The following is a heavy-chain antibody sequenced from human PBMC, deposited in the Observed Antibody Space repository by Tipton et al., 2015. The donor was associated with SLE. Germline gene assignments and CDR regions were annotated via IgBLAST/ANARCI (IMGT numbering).Heavy chain of an antibody. CDR2: IYASGST. V-gene: IGHV4-4*07. D-gene: IGHD1-26*01. CDR1: DGSIRDYY. J-gene: IGHJ4*02. CDR3: ARPKNGAASKWELDS. Sequence: TLSLTCTVSDGSIRDYYWTWIRQPAGEGLEWIGRIYASGSTNYNPSLRSRAAMSVDTSRNQFSLKLRSVTAADTAVYYCARPKNGAASKWELDSWGQGTRVTVSS.